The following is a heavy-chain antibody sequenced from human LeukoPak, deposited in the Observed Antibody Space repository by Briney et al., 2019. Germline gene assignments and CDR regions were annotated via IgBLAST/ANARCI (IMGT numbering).Heavy chain of an antibody. V-gene: IGHV3-7*01. J-gene: IGHJ4*02. CDR1: GLTFSSYG. CDR2: IKQDGSEK. D-gene: IGHD3-10*01. Sequence: GGSLRLSCAASGLTFSSYGMHWVRQAPGKGLEWVANIKQDGSEKYYVDSVKGRFTISRDNAKNSLYLQMNSLRAEDTAVYYCARDQVTMVRGVIITRFDYWGQGTLVTVSS. CDR3: ARDQVTMVRGVIITRFDY.